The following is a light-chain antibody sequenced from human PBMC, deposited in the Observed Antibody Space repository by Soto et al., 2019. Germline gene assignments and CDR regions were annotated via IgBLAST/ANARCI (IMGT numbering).Light chain of an antibody. CDR3: MQSTQLPPT. CDR2: EVS. CDR1: HSLLHITGETF. Sequence: DVVMTQTPLSLSGAAGQAAGISCKSSHSLLHITGETFLFWYLQKPGQSPQLLIYEVSTRVSGVPDRFSGSGSGTDFTLEISRVETDDVGIYYCMQSTQLPPTFGQGTRLEIK. V-gene: IGKV2D-29*02. J-gene: IGKJ5*01.